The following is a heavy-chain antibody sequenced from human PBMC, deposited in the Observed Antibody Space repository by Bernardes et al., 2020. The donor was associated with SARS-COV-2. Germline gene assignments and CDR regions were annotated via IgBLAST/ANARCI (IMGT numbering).Heavy chain of an antibody. CDR3: AKGGAYHDGLSDY. J-gene: IGHJ4*02. D-gene: IGHD1-26*01. CDR2: ISGSGGGT. CDR1: GFTFSSYA. V-gene: IGHV3-23*01. Sequence: GGSLRLSCAASGFTFSSYAMSRVRQAPGKGLDWVSGISGSGGGTYYVDSVKGRFTISRDNSKNTLYLQMHSLRADDTAVYYCAKGGAYHDGLSDYWGQGTLVTVSS.